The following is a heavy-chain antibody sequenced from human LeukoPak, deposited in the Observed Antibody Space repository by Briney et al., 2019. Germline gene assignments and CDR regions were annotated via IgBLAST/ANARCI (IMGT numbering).Heavy chain of an antibody. CDR2: IYYSGST. CDR3: ARGRRTGSGGNSNNWFDP. CDR1: GGSISSSSYY. J-gene: IGHJ5*02. D-gene: IGHD4-23*01. V-gene: IGHV4-39*07. Sequence: PSETLSLTCTVSGGSISSSSYYWGWIRQPPGKGLEWIGSIYYSGSTYYNPFLKSRVTISVDTSKNQFSLKLSSVTAADTAVYYCARGRRTGSGGNSNNWFDPWGQGTLVTVSS.